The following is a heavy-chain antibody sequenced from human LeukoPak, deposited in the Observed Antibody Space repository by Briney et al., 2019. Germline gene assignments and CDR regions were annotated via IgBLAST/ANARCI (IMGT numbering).Heavy chain of an antibody. V-gene: IGHV1-8*01. Sequence: ASVKVSCKASGYTFTSCDINWVRQATGQGLEWMGWMNPNSGSTGYGQSFQGRVTMTRDISIGTAYMELSNLTSEDTAIYYCTRGSSGRRDNWGQGTLVTVSA. CDR3: TRGSSGRRDN. CDR2: MNPNSGST. CDR1: GYTFTSCD. J-gene: IGHJ4*02. D-gene: IGHD6-19*01.